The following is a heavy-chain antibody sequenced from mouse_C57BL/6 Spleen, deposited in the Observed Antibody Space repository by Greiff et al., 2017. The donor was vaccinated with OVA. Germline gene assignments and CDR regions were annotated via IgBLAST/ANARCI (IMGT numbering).Heavy chain of an antibody. J-gene: IGHJ2*01. CDR1: GYSFTGYY. Sequence: VQLQQSGPELVKPGASVKISCKASGYSFTGYYMNWVKQSPEKSLEWIGEINPSTGGTTYTQKFKAKATLTVDKSSSTAYMQLKSLTSEDSAVYYWARENYGNYGDYWGQGTTLTVAS. CDR3: ARENYGNYGDY. CDR2: INPSTGGT. V-gene: IGHV1-42*01. D-gene: IGHD2-1*01.